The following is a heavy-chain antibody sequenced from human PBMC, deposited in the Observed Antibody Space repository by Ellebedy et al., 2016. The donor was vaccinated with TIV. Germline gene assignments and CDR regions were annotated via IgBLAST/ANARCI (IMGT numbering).Heavy chain of an antibody. CDR1: GGSISSYY. V-gene: IGHV4-59*01. CDR2: IYYSGST. CDR3: ARYNWNDGVDY. Sequence: MPGGSLRLSCTVSGGSISSYYWSWIRQPPGKGLEWIGYIYYSGSTNYNPSLKSRVTISVDTSKNQFSLKLSSVTAADTAVYYCARYNWNDGVDYWGQGTLVTVSS. J-gene: IGHJ4*02. D-gene: IGHD1-1*01.